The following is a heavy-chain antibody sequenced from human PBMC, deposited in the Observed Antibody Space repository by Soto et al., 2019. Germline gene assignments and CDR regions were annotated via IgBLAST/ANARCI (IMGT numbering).Heavy chain of an antibody. J-gene: IGHJ6*02. CDR2: INHSGST. V-gene: IGHV4-34*01. CDR3: ARCRRGSVDWRPTGGYYGMDA. CDR1: GGSFSGYY. Sequence: QVQLQQWGAGLLKPSETLSLTCAVYGGSFSGYYWSWIRQPPGKGLEWIGEINHSGSTNHNPSLKNRVTISVDTSKNQFSLKLSSVTAADTAVYYCARCRRGSVDWRPTGGYYGMDAWGQGTTVTVSS. D-gene: IGHD5-12*01.